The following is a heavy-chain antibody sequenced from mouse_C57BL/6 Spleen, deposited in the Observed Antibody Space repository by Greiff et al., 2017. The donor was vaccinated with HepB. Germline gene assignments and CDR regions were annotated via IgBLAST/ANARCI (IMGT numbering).Heavy chain of an antibody. J-gene: IGHJ2*01. CDR2: INPNNGGT. CDR3: ARGHYDYDGYYLDY. CDR1: GYTFTDYN. Sequence: VQLQQSGPELVKPGASVKIPCKASGYTFTDYNMDWVKQSHGKSLEWIGDINPNNGGTIYNQKFKGKATLTVDKSSSTAYLELRSLTSEDTAVYYCARGHYDYDGYYLDYWGQGTTLTVSS. V-gene: IGHV1-18*01. D-gene: IGHD2-4*01.